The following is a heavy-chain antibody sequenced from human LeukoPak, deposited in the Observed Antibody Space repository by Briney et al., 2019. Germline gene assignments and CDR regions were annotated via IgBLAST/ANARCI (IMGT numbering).Heavy chain of an antibody. D-gene: IGHD5-12*01. J-gene: IGHJ3*02. V-gene: IGHV4-30-2*01. CDR3: AQSIITDAFDI. CDR1: GGSISSGGYS. Sequence: SETLSLTCAVSGGSISSGGYSWSWIRQPPGKGLEWIGYIYHSGSTYYNPSLKSRVTISVDRSKNQFSLKLSSVTAADTAVYYCAQSIITDAFDIWGQGTMVTVSS. CDR2: IYHSGST.